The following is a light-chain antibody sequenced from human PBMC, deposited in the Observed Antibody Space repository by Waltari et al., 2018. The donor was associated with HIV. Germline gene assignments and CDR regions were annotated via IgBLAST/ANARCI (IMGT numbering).Light chain of an antibody. V-gene: IGLV1-47*01. Sequence: QSLLTQPPSVSGAPRQSVTISCSGTSTNIGHNAVNWYQQLPGQPPRLLIYRNYQRPSVVPDRFSGSKSGTSASLAIGGLRPEDEGDYFCAAWDHDLSAVLFGGGTKLTVL. J-gene: IGLJ2*01. CDR3: AAWDHDLSAVL. CDR1: STNIGHNA. CDR2: RNY.